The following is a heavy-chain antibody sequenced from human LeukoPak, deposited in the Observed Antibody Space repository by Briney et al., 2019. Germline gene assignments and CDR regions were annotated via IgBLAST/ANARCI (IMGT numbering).Heavy chain of an antibody. CDR2: ISYDGSNK. V-gene: IGHV3-30-3*01. D-gene: IGHD2-2*01. Sequence: VISYDGSNKYYAASVKGRFTISRDNSKNTLYLQMNSLRAEDTAVYYCAGVVVPPDDAFDIWGQGTMVTVSS. J-gene: IGHJ3*02. CDR3: AGVVVPPDDAFDI.